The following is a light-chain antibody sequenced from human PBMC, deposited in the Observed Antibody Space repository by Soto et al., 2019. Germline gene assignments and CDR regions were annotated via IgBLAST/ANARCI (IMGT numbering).Light chain of an antibody. CDR1: QSVSSGY. J-gene: IGKJ2*01. V-gene: IGKV3-20*01. CDR2: GAS. CDR3: QQYGSSPRT. Sequence: EILMTQSPASLSLSPGERVIISCRASQSVSSGYLAWYQQKPGQAPRPLIYGASTRATGIPDRFSGSGSGTDFTLTISRLEPEDFAVYYCQQYGSSPRTFGQGTKLDIK.